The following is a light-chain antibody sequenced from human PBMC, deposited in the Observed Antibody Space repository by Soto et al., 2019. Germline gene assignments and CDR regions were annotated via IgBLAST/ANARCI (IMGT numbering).Light chain of an antibody. CDR1: QSVSNNY. CDR3: QQYGSSGT. V-gene: IGKV3-20*01. CDR2: GAS. J-gene: IGKJ5*01. Sequence: EFALTQSPDTLCLSPGERATLSCMASQSVSNNYLAWYQQKPGQAPRLLIYGASNRATGIPDRFSGSGSGTDFTLTISRLEPEDFAVYYCQQYGSSGTFGQGTRLEIK.